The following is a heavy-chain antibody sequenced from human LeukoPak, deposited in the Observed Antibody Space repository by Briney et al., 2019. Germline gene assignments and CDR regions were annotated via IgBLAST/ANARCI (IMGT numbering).Heavy chain of an antibody. CDR2: IYYNGNT. CDR3: ATRPARGSGPYYPYFDY. Sequence: SETLSLTCTVSGDSISSPTYYWAWLRQPPGNALEWFGSIYYNGNTFYNPSLSGRVTISVDTPKEQFSLKLTSVTAADTAVYYCATRPARGSGPYYPYFDYWGQGTLVTVSS. D-gene: IGHD3-22*01. CDR1: GDSISSPTYY. J-gene: IGHJ4*02. V-gene: IGHV4-39*07.